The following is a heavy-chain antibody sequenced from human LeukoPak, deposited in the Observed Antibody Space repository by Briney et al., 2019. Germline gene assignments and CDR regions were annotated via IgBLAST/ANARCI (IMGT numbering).Heavy chain of an antibody. CDR2: IYYSGSS. J-gene: IGHJ4*02. CDR1: GGSISSSSYY. Sequence: SETLSLTCTVSGGSISSSSYYWGWIRQPPGEGLEWIGSIYYSGSSYYNPSLKSRVTISVDTSQKQFSLKLSSVTAADTAVYYCARRRDYGRVDYWGQGTLVTVSS. V-gene: IGHV4-39*01. D-gene: IGHD4-17*01. CDR3: ARRRDYGRVDY.